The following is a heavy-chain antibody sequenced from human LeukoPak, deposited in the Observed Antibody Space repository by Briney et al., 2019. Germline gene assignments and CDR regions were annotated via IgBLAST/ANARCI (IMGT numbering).Heavy chain of an antibody. CDR2: IFYSGST. D-gene: IGHD6-13*01. CDR1: GGSISSRSYY. J-gene: IGHJ4*02. CDR3: ARGGLYSSSWYYFNS. V-gene: IGHV4-39*01. Sequence: PSETLSLTCTVSGGSISSRSYYLGWLRQPPGKGLEWIASIFYSGSTYHNPSLKSRVTISVDTSKSQFSLKLSSVTAADTAVYYCARGGLYSSSWYYFNSWGQGTLVTVSS.